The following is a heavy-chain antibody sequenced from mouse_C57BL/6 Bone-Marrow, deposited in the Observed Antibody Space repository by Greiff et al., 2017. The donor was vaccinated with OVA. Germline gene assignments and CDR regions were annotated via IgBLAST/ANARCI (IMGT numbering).Heavy chain of an antibody. CDR2: IDPENGDT. CDR3: TTYYDYDFDY. D-gene: IGHD2-4*01. Sequence: EVQLVESGAELVRPGASVKLSCTASGFNIKDDYMHWVKQRPEQGLEWIGWIDPENGDTEYASKFQGKATITADTSSNTAYLQLSSLTSEDTAVYYCTTYYDYDFDYWGQGTTLTVSS. J-gene: IGHJ2*01. CDR1: GFNIKDDY. V-gene: IGHV14-4*01.